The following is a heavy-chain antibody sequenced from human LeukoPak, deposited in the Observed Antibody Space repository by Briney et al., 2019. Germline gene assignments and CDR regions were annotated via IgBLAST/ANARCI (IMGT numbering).Heavy chain of an antibody. CDR2: ISAYNGNT. Sequence: GASVKVSCKASGYTFTSYGISWVRQAPGQGLEWMGWISAYNGNTNYAQKLQGRVTMTTDTSTSTAYMELRSLRSDDTAVYYCARTEWRPHHPRVWVENWFDPWGQGTLVTVSS. CDR3: ARTEWRPHHPRVWVENWFDP. D-gene: IGHD1-14*01. CDR1: GYTFTSYG. J-gene: IGHJ5*02. V-gene: IGHV1-18*01.